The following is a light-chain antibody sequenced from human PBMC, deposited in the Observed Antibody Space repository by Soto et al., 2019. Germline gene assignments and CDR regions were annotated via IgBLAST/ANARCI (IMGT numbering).Light chain of an antibody. V-gene: IGLV2-14*01. Sequence: LTQHASVSGSPGQSITMSCPGTSRDVGGYNYVSWYQQHPGKAPKLMIYDVSNRPTGVSNRFSGSKSGNTASLTISGLQAEDEADYYCSSYTTSSTYVFGTGTKVTVL. CDR1: SRDVGGYNY. CDR3: SSYTTSSTYV. CDR2: DVS. J-gene: IGLJ1*01.